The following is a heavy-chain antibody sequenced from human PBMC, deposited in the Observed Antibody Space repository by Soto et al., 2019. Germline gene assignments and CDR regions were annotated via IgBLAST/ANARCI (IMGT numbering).Heavy chain of an antibody. CDR2: IYYSGST. CDR1: GGSISSYY. V-gene: IGHV4-59*08. Sequence: PSETLSLTCTVSGGSISSYYWSWIRQPPGKGLEWIGYIYYSGSTNYNPSLKSRVTISVDTSKNQFSLKLSSVTAADTAVYYCAGQGRDYYDILLVYYRPFDYGGKEPPAPVPS. CDR3: AGQGRDYYDILLVYYRPFDY. D-gene: IGHD3-9*01. J-gene: IGHJ4*02.